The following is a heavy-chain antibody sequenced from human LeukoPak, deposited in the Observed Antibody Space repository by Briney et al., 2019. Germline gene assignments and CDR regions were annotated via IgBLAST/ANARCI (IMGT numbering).Heavy chain of an antibody. CDR1: GFTFNSYT. V-gene: IGHV3-21*01. CDR3: ARAANLCLDV. J-gene: IGHJ6*02. CDR2: LSSSGSYI. Sequence: PGGCLRLSCSASGFTFNSYTMNWVRQAPGKGLEWVSSLSSSGSYIYFADSVKGRFTISRDNAQNSLYLQMNSLRAEDTAVYYCARAANLCLDVWGQGTTVAVSS.